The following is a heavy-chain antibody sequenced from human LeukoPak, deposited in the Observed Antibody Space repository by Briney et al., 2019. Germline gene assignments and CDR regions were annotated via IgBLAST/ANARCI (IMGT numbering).Heavy chain of an antibody. J-gene: IGHJ3*02. CDR1: GGSISSYY. CDR2: IYYSGST. CDR3: ARQVRIADVFDI. V-gene: IGHV4-59*01. Sequence: SETLSPTCTVSGGSISSYYWSWIRQPPGKGLEWIGYIYYSGSTNYNPSLKSRVTISVDTSKNQFSLKLSSVTAADTAVYYCARQVRIADVFDIWGQGTMVTVSS. D-gene: IGHD6-13*01.